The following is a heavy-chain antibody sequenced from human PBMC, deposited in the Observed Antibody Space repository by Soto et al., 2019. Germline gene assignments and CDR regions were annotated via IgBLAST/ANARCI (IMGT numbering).Heavy chain of an antibody. V-gene: IGHV4-59*08. CDR3: ARHSMTITMVRGVTPANWFDP. J-gene: IGHJ5*02. Sequence: SETLSLTCTVSGVSISSYYWSWIRQPPGKGLEWIGYIYYSGSTNYNPSLKSRVTISVDTSKNQFSLKLSSVTAADTAVYYCARHSMTITMVRGVTPANWFDPWGQGTLVTVSS. CDR2: IYYSGST. D-gene: IGHD3-10*01. CDR1: GVSISSYY.